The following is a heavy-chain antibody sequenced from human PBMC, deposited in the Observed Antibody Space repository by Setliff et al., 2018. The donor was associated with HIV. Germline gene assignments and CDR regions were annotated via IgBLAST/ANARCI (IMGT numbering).Heavy chain of an antibody. Sequence: PSETLSLTCTVSGDSIINGGYYWNWIRQRPGKGLEWVGNIYSTGSAYYSPSLKSRVTISVDTSKNQFSLKLRSVTAADTAVYYCATSAVAGLFDYWGQGTLVTVSS. CDR2: IYSTGSA. CDR3: ATSAVAGLFDY. V-gene: IGHV4-39*07. D-gene: IGHD6-19*01. J-gene: IGHJ4*02. CDR1: GDSIINGGYY.